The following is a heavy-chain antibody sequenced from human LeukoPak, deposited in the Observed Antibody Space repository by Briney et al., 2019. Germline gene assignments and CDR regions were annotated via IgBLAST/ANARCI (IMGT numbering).Heavy chain of an antibody. D-gene: IGHD3-3*01. CDR2: ISSSGSTI. CDR3: ARDGITIFGVVIKAEYFQH. V-gene: IGHV3-11*01. CDR1: GFTFSDYY. J-gene: IGHJ1*01. Sequence: GSLRLSCAASGFTFSDYYMSWIRQAPGKGLEWVSYISSSGSTIYYADSVKGRFTISRDNAKNSLYLQMNSLRAEDTAVYYCARDGITIFGVVIKAEYFQHWGQGTLVTVSS.